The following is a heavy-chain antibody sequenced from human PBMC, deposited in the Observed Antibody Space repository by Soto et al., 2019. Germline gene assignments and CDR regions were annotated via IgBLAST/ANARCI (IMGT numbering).Heavy chain of an antibody. CDR1: GGSISSSSYY. CDR3: ARPRGGTTYYFDY. V-gene: IGHV4-39*01. CDR2: IYYSGST. D-gene: IGHD1-26*01. Sequence: SETLSLTCTVSGGSISSSSYYWGWIRQPPGKGLEWIGSIYYSGSTYYNPSLKSRVTISVDTSKNQFSLKLSSVTAADTAVYYCARPRGGTTYYFDYWGQGTLVTVSS. J-gene: IGHJ4*02.